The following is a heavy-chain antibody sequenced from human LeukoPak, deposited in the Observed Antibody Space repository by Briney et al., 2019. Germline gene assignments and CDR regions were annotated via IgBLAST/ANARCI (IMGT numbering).Heavy chain of an antibody. CDR1: GYTFTGYY. D-gene: IGHD3-22*01. V-gene: IGHV1-2*02. Sequence: ASVKVSCKASGYTFTGYYMHWVRQAPGQGLEWMGWINPNSGGTNYAQKFQGRVTMTRDTSISTAYMELSRLRSDDTAVYNCARVLTTMIVVVTPYYFDYWGQGTLVTVSS. CDR3: ARVLTTMIVVVTPYYFDY. CDR2: INPNSGGT. J-gene: IGHJ4*02.